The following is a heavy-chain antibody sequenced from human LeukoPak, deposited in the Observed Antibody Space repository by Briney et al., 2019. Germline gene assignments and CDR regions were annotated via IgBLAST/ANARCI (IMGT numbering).Heavy chain of an antibody. CDR2: IYYSGST. V-gene: IGHV4-59*01. CDR1: GGSISSYY. D-gene: IGHD3-22*01. Sequence: SSETLSLTCTVSGGSISSYYWSWIRQPPGKGLEWIGYIYYSGSTNYNPSLKSRVTISVDTSKNQFSLKLSSVTAADTAVYYCARGDSSGYYSWFDPWGQGTLVTVSS. CDR3: ARGDSSGYYSWFDP. J-gene: IGHJ5*02.